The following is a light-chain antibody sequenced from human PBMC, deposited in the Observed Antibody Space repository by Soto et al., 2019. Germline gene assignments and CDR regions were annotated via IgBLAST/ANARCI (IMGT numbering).Light chain of an antibody. J-gene: IGKJ4*01. CDR1: QSVSSK. Sequence: EIVMTQSPATLSVSPGERATLSCRASQSVSSKLAWYQQRPGQAPRLLIYGASTRANGIPDRFSGSGSGTEFTLPISSLQSEDFAVYYCQQYNDWPPLTFGGGTKVEIK. CDR2: GAS. V-gene: IGKV3-15*01. CDR3: QQYNDWPPLT.